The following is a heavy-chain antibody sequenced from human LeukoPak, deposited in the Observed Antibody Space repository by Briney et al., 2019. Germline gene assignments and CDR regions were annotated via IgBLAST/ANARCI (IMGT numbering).Heavy chain of an antibody. J-gene: IGHJ4*02. CDR3: AKDGSPYSGRYPYYFDY. D-gene: IGHD1-26*01. CDR1: GFTFSSYA. CDR2: ISGSGGST. Sequence: GGSLRLSCAASGFTFSSYAMSWVRQAPGKGLEWVSGISGSGGSTYYADSVKGRFTISRDNSRNTLNLQMNSLRAEDTAVYYCAKDGSPYSGRYPYYFDYWGQGTLVTVSS. V-gene: IGHV3-23*01.